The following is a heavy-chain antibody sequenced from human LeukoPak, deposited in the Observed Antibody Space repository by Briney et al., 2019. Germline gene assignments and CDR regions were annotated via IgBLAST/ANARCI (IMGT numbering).Heavy chain of an antibody. CDR1: GGSISSGSYY. Sequence: SETLSLTCTVSGGSISSGSYYWSWIRQPAGKGLEWIGRIYTSGSTNYNPSLKSRVTISVDTSKNQFSLKLSSVTAADTAVYYCARSVTGSWAWYFDLWGRGTLVTVSS. CDR2: IYTSGST. V-gene: IGHV4-61*02. D-gene: IGHD3-10*01. J-gene: IGHJ2*01. CDR3: ARSVTGSWAWYFDL.